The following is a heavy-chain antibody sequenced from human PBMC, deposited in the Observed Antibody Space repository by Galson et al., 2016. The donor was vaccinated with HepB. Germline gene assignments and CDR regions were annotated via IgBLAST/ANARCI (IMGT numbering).Heavy chain of an antibody. CDR2: ISGRGHIT. CDR1: GFTFSTYA. J-gene: IGHJ5*02. D-gene: IGHD3-22*01. Sequence: SLRLSCAASGFTFSTYAMSWVRQAPGKGLEWVSVISGRGHITYNAVSVEGRFIISRDNSNNTLYLQMNSLRAEDTAVYYCAKGGESINMIIVDLNWFDPWGQGALVTVSS. CDR3: AKGGESINMIIVDLNWFDP. V-gene: IGHV3-23*01.